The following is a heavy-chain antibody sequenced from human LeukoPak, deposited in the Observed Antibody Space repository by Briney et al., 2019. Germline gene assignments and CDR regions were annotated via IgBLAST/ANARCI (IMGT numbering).Heavy chain of an antibody. V-gene: IGHV4-31*03. CDR3: ARVSGYSGYDSSYYYMDV. D-gene: IGHD5-12*01. Sequence: SQTLSLTCTVSGGSISSGAYYWSWIRQHPGKSLEWIGYIYYSGSTYYNPSLKSRLTISVDTSKNQFSLKLSSATAADTAVYYCARVSGYSGYDSSYYYMDVWGKGTTVTVSS. CDR1: GGSISSGAYY. CDR2: IYYSGST. J-gene: IGHJ6*03.